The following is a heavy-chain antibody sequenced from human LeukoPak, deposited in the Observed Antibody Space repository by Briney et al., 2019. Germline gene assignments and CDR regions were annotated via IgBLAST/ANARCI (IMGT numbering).Heavy chain of an antibody. CDR2: INTDGSST. CDR3: ARPRIFYGAPPDY. CDR1: GFTFSSYW. D-gene: IGHD3-9*01. V-gene: IGHV3-74*01. J-gene: IGHJ4*02. Sequence: GGSLRLSCAASGFTFSSYWMHWVRQAPGKGLVWVSRINTDGSSTSYADSVKGRFTISRDNAKNTLYLQMNSLRAEDTAVYYCARPRIFYGAPPDYWGQGTLVTVSS.